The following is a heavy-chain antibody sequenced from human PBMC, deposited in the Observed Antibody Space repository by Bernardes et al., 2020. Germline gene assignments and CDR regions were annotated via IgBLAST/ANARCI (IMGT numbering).Heavy chain of an antibody. V-gene: IGHV3-53*01. D-gene: IGHD3-10*01. CDR2: MYSNGDT. J-gene: IGHJ4*02. CDR3: ARDAAFGFGV. CDR1: GFNVRNNY. Sequence: WGSLRLSCAVSGFNVRNNYMRWVRQAPGKGLELVSIMYSNGDTYYADSVKGRFTISRDNSKNTVFLQMNSLRVEDTAVYYCARDAAFGFGVWGQGTLVSVS.